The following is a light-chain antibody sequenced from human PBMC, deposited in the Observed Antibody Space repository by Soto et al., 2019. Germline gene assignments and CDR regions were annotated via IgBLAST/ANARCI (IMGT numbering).Light chain of an antibody. CDR1: QSVSSN. V-gene: IGKV3-15*01. Sequence: IVMTQSPATLSVSPWERATLSCRASQSVSSNLAWYQQKPGQAPRLLIYGAPTRATGIPARFSGSGSGTEFTLTISSLQSEDFAVYYCQQYNNWPPWTFGQGTKVDIK. J-gene: IGKJ1*01. CDR2: GAP. CDR3: QQYNNWPPWT.